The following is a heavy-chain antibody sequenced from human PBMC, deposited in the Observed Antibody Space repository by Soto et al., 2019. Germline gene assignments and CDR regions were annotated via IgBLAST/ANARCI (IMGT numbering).Heavy chain of an antibody. V-gene: IGHV4-59*01. D-gene: IGHD6-19*01. CDR1: GGSISSYY. CDR3: ARDYHSGGAFDI. J-gene: IGHJ3*02. Sequence: SETLSLTCTVSGGSISSYYWSWIRQPPGKGLEWIGYIYYSGSTNYNPSLKSRVTISVDTSKNQFSLKLSPVTAADTAVYYCARDYHSGGAFDIWGQGTMVTVSS. CDR2: IYYSGST.